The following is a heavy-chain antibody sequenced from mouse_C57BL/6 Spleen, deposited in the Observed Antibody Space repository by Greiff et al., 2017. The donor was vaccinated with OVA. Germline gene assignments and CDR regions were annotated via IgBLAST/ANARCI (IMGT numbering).Heavy chain of an antibody. CDR3: ARDKDGSDYFDY. J-gene: IGHJ2*01. V-gene: IGHV5-4*01. CDR1: GFTFSSYA. Sequence: EVKLVESGGGLVKPGGSLKLSCAASGFTFSSYAMSWVRQTPEKRLEWVATISDGGSYHYYPDNVKGRFTISRDNAKNNLYLQMSNLKSEDTAMYYCARDKDGSDYFDYWGQGTTLTVSS. CDR2: ISDGGSYH. D-gene: IGHD1-1*01.